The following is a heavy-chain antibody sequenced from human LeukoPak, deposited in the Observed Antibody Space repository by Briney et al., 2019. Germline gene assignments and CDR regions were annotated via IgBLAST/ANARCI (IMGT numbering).Heavy chain of an antibody. Sequence: GGSLRLSCAASGFMFSSCTMSWVRQAPGKGLEWVSTISESGAGTYYADSVKGRFTISRDNSKNMLYLQMNSLRAEDTAVYYCARLWRASHFDYWGQGTLVTVSS. D-gene: IGHD4/OR15-4a*01. J-gene: IGHJ4*02. CDR3: ARLWRASHFDY. V-gene: IGHV3-23*01. CDR2: ISESGAGT. CDR1: GFMFSSCT.